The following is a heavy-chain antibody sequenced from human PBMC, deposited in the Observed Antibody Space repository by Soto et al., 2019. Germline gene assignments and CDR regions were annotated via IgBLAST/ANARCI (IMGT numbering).Heavy chain of an antibody. CDR1: GFTFSSYA. Sequence: PGGSLRLSCAASGFTFSSYAMSWVRQAPGKGLEWVSAISGSGGSTYYADSVKGRFTISRDTSKNTLYLQMNSLRAEDTAVYYCAKARGQTMIDDFYFDYWGQGTLVTVSS. CDR2: ISGSGGST. V-gene: IGHV3-23*01. D-gene: IGHD3-22*01. CDR3: AKARGQTMIDDFYFDY. J-gene: IGHJ4*02.